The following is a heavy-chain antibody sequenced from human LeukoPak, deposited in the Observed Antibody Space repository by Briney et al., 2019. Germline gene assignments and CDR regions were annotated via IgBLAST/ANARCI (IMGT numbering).Heavy chain of an antibody. V-gene: IGHV4-59*12. CDR1: GGSISSYY. CDR3: ARAHSIASYYYGVDV. CDR2: IYYSGNT. Sequence: SETLSLTCTVSGGSISSYYWSWIRQPPGKGLEWIGYIYYSGNTYYSPSLTSRVTLSVDTSENQFSLKLSSVTAADTAVYYCARAHSIASYYYGVDVWGQGTTVTVSS. D-gene: IGHD2/OR15-2a*01. J-gene: IGHJ6*02.